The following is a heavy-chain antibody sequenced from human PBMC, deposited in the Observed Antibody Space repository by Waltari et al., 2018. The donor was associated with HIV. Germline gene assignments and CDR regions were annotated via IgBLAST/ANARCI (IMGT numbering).Heavy chain of an antibody. Sequence: QVQLQESGPGLVRPSQTLSLTCDVSGVSVEYGTSYWPWIRQPAGKGLEWIGRVYTTGRTNYNVSLESRVTISLETSRNRFSLKLSSVTAADTAVYYCARANMGFYNYNSVNWFDPWGQGILVTVSS. V-gene: IGHV4-61*02. CDR1: GVSVEYGTSY. CDR2: VYTTGRT. J-gene: IGHJ5*02. CDR3: ARANMGFYNYNSVNWFDP. D-gene: IGHD1-1*01.